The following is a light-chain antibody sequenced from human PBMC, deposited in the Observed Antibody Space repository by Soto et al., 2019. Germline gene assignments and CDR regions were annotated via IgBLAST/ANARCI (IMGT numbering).Light chain of an antibody. V-gene: IGLV8-61*01. CDR1: SGSVSILSY. J-gene: IGLJ3*02. CDR2: STN. Sequence: QAVVTQEPSFSVSPGGTVTLTCGLTSGSVSILSYPSWYQQTPGQTPRTLIYSTNTRSSGVPDRFSGSILGTKAPLPIAGAQADDDSHYYCALYSGSGNMVFGVRTKLIVL. CDR3: ALYSGSGNMV.